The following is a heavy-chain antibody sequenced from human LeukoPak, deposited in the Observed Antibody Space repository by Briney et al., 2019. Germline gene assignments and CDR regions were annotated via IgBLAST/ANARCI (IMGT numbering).Heavy chain of an antibody. V-gene: IGHV1-46*01. CDR3: ARDKDYYDSSGLYYFDY. J-gene: IGHJ4*02. CDR2: INPSGGST. CDR1: GYTFTSYY. D-gene: IGHD3-22*01. Sequence: ASVKVSCKASGYTFTSYYMHWVRQAPGQGLEWMGIINPSGGSTSYAQKFQGRVTMTRDTSTSTAYMELSSLSSEDTAVYYCARDKDYYDSSGLYYFDYWGQGTLVTVSS.